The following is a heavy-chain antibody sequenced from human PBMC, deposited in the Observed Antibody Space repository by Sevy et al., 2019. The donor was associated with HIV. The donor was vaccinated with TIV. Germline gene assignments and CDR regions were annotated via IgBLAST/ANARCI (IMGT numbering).Heavy chain of an antibody. J-gene: IGHJ4*02. D-gene: IGHD3-22*01. V-gene: IGHV1-24*01. CDR3: ASAREYYEDNSGYFDY. CDR2: FDPEDGET. Sequence: ASVKVSCKVSGHTLNQLSMHWVRQAPGKGLEWMGRFDPEDGETIYAQRFQGRFTMTEDTSTDTGYMHLSGLRSEDTAVYYCASAREYYEDNSGYFDYWGQGTLVTVSS. CDR1: GHTLNQLS.